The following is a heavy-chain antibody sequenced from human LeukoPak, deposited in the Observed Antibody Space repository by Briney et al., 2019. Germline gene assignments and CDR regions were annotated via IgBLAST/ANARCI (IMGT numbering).Heavy chain of an antibody. D-gene: IGHD3-9*01. V-gene: IGHV1-8*01. J-gene: IGHJ6*02. CDR2: MNPNSGNT. CDR3: ARLCILTGYWAYYYYGMDV. Sequence: ASVKVSCKASGYTLTSYDINWVRQATGQGLEWMGWMNPNSGNTGYAQKFQGRVTMTRNTSISTAYMELSSLRSEDTAVYYCARLCILTGYWAYYYYGMDVWGQGTTVTVSS. CDR1: GYTLTSYD.